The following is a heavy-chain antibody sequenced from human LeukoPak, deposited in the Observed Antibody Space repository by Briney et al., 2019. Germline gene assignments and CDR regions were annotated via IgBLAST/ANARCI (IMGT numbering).Heavy chain of an antibody. CDR2: ISGSGGTT. CDR3: AKRIGPQTYDMPLVN. Sequence: GGSLRLSCAASGFTFSSYAMSWVRQAPGKGLEWVSGISGSGGTTYHVDSVKGRFTISRDNSNNMLYLQMNSLRVEDTAVYYCAKRIGPQTYDMPLVNWGQGTLVTVSS. D-gene: IGHD3-9*01. J-gene: IGHJ4*02. CDR1: GFTFSSYA. V-gene: IGHV3-23*01.